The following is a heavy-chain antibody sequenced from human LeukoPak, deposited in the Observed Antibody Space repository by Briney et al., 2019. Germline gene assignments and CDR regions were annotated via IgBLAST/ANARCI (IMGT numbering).Heavy chain of an antibody. D-gene: IGHD1-26*01. V-gene: IGHV4-59*01. CDR1: GGSISSDY. CDR2: IYYTGNT. Sequence: SETLSLTCTVSGGSISSDYWSWIRQPPGKGLEWVGYIYYTGNTAHNPSLKTRVTIPVGTSKNQFSLKLTSVTAADTAVYYCARAAYSGSYHSDYWGQGTLVTVSS. CDR3: ARAAYSGSYHSDY. J-gene: IGHJ4*02.